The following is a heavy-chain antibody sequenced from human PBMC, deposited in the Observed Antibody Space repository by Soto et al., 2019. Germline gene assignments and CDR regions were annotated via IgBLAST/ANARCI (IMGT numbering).Heavy chain of an antibody. D-gene: IGHD6-19*01. CDR3: ARRDQWLENFDL. CDR2: INPNSCDS. J-gene: IGHJ4*02. Sequence: QVQLVQSGAEVKKPGASVKVSCKTSGYTFTGYYIHWIRQAPGQGLEWMGWINPNSCDSDFSQEFQGRVTMTSDTSVTTAYMHLTRLRSDDTAVYYCARRDQWLENFDLWRQGTLVTVSS. CDR1: GYTFTGYY. V-gene: IGHV1-2*02.